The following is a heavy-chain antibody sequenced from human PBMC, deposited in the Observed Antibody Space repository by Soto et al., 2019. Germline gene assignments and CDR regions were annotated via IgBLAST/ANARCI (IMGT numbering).Heavy chain of an antibody. V-gene: IGHV4-34*01. Sequence: SETLSLTCAVYGGSLSGYYWSWIRQPPGKGLEWIGEINHSGSTNYNPALKSRVTISVDTSQNQFSLKLSSVTPADTPVYSCPRAQVTISGVANWLDPWAQATLVT. CDR2: INHSGST. CDR3: PRAQVTISGVANWLDP. J-gene: IGHJ5*02. D-gene: IGHD3-3*01. CDR1: GGSLSGYY.